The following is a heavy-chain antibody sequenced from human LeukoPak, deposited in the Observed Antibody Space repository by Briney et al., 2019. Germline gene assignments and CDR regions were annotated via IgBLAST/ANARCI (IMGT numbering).Heavy chain of an antibody. D-gene: IGHD3-16*02. V-gene: IGHV1-24*01. CDR3: ATSHSYDYVWGSYRIFDY. CDR1: GYTLTELF. J-gene: IGHJ4*02. CDR2: FDPEDGET. Sequence: GASVKVSCKVSGYTLTELFMHWVRQAPGKGLEWMGGFDPEDGETIYAQKFQGRVTMTEDTSTDTAYMELSSLRSEGTAVYYCATSHSYDYVWGSYRIFDYWGQGTLVTVSS.